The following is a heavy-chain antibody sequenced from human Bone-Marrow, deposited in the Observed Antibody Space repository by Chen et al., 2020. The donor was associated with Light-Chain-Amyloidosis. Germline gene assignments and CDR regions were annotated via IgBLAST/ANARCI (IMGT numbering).Heavy chain of an antibody. Sequence: EVQLLESGGGLVQPGGSLRLSCAASGFTFSSYAMSWVRQAPGKGLEWVAAISGRGGSTYYADSVKGRFTISRDNSKNTLYLQMNSLRAEDTAVYYCAKGWDDSSGYYEYWGQGTLVTVSS. CDR2: ISGRGGST. CDR1: GFTFSSYA. V-gene: IGHV3-23*01. J-gene: IGHJ4*02. D-gene: IGHD3-22*01. CDR3: AKGWDDSSGYYEY.